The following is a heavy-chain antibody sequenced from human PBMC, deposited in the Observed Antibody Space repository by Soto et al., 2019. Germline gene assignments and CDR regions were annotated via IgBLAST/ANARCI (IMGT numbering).Heavy chain of an antibody. CDR3: ARGLTSGDY. J-gene: IGHJ4*02. CDR1: GYTFTSFY. Sequence: QVQLVQSGAEVKNPGASVKVSCKASGYTFTSFYIHWVRQAPGQGLEWMSIINPNGGSTNYAQNLQGRVILTRDTSTNTVYMELSSLRSEDTAVYYCARGLTSGDYWGQGTLVTVSS. V-gene: IGHV1-46*01. CDR2: INPNGGST.